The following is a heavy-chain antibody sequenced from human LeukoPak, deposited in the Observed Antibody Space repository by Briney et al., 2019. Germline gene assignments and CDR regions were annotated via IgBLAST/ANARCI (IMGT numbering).Heavy chain of an antibody. CDR3: ARQGRISMIVVLIEDAFDI. V-gene: IGHV4-39*01. D-gene: IGHD3-22*01. CDR2: IYYSGST. Sequence: SETLSLTCTVSGGSISSSSYYWGWIRQPPGKGLEWIGTIYYSGSTYYNPSLKSRVTISVDTSKNQFSLKLSSVTAADTAVYYCARQGRISMIVVLIEDAFDIWGQGTMVTVSS. CDR1: GGSISSSSYY. J-gene: IGHJ3*02.